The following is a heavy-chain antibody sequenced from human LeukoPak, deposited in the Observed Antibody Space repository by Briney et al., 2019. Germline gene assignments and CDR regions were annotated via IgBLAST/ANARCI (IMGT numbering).Heavy chain of an antibody. D-gene: IGHD5-24*01. J-gene: IGHJ5*02. Sequence: SETLSLTCTVSGDSISDYYWSWLRQSPGKGLEWIGEVYYSGSTHYNPSLESRVTISVDTSKNQFSLRLTSVTAADTAIYYCARELDGNGGWFDPWGQGTLVTVSS. V-gene: IGHV4-59*01. CDR2: VYYSGST. CDR1: GDSISDYY. CDR3: ARELDGNGGWFDP.